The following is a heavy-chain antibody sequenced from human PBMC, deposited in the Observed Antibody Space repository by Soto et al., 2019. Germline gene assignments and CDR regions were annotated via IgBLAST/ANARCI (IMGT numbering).Heavy chain of an antibody. CDR1: GFTFDDYA. V-gene: IGHV3-9*01. J-gene: IGHJ4*02. Sequence: EVHLVESGGGLVQPGTSLRLSCAASGFTFDDYAMHWVRQAPGKGLEWISGISWDSADIVYADSVRGRFTISRDNAKNPLELRMDSLRSEDTAFHLCAKDGSGSESSPGPFDFWGQGTLVNGSP. D-gene: IGHD3-10*01. CDR3: AKDGSGSESSPGPFDF. CDR2: ISWDSADI.